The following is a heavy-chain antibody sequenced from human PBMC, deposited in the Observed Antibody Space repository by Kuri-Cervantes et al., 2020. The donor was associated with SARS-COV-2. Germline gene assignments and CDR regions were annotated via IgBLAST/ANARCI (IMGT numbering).Heavy chain of an antibody. CDR3: ARDMGDRLLWFGELLY. CDR1: GYTFTSYG. V-gene: IGHV1-18*04. Sequence: ASVKVSCKASGYTFTSYGISWVRQAPGQGLEWMGWISAYNGNTNYAQKLQGRVIMTTDTSTSTAYMELRSLRSDDTAVYYCARDMGDRLLWFGELLYWGQGTLVTVSS. D-gene: IGHD3-10*01. J-gene: IGHJ4*02. CDR2: ISAYNGNT.